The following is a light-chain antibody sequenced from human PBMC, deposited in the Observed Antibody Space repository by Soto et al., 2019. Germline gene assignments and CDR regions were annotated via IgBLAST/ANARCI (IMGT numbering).Light chain of an antibody. V-gene: IGKV3-11*01. CDR2: DAS. Sequence: EIVFTQSPATQSLSPGERATLSCRASQSVSSYLAWYQQKPGQAPRLLIYDASNRATGIPARFSGSGSGTDFTLTISSLEPEDFAVYYCQQRSNWPPITFGQGTRLEIK. CDR1: QSVSSY. CDR3: QQRSNWPPIT. J-gene: IGKJ5*01.